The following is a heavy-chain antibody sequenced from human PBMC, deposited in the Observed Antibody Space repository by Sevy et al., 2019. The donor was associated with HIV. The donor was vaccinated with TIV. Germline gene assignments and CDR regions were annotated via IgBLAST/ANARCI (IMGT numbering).Heavy chain of an antibody. CDR1: GGSISSYL. V-gene: IGHV1-69*06. Sequence: ASVKVSCKLSGGSISSYLVTWVRQAPGQGLEWMGGIIPMIGSPNYAQRFQGRLTITADTYTKTAYMDLSSLSSEDTAVYYCARDYSIAASGTPSAFDIWGQGTMVTVSS. D-gene: IGHD6-25*01. J-gene: IGHJ3*02. CDR2: IIPMIGSP. CDR3: ARDYSIAASGTPSAFDI.